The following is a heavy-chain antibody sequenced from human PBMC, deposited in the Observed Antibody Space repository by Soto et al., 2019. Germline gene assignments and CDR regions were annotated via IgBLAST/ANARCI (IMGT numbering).Heavy chain of an antibody. Sequence: PSETLSLTCAVYGGSFSGYYWSWIRQPPGKGLEWIGEINHSGSTNYNPSLKSRVTISVDTSKNQFSLKLSSVTAADTAVYYCARVWRKGAFDIWGQGTMVTVSS. CDR3: ARVWRKGAFDI. CDR1: GGSFSGYY. V-gene: IGHV4-34*01. J-gene: IGHJ3*02. CDR2: INHSGST.